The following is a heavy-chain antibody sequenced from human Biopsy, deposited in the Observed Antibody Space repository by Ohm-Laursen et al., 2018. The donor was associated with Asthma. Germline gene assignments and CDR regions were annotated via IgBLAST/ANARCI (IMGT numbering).Heavy chain of an antibody. J-gene: IGHJ4*02. D-gene: IGHD3-3*01. CDR3: AKRRGYSDLTDFDH. Sequence: SLRLSCAASGFTFSGYTMNWVRQAPGKGLEWVAVVSYDGGVVHYADSMKGRFTISRDNAKSTLYLQMNRLRTDDTAVYFCAKRRGYSDLTDFDHWGQGTLVTVSS. CDR2: VSYDGGVV. CDR1: GFTFSGYT. V-gene: IGHV3-30*18.